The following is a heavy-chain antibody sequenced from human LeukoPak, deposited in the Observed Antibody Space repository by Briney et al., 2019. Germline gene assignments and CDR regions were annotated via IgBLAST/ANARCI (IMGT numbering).Heavy chain of an antibody. V-gene: IGHV1-18*01. Sequence: ASVKVSCKASGYIFTSYGISWVRQAPGQGLEWMGWISAYNGNTNYAQKLQGRVTMTTDTSTSTAYMELRSLRSDDTAVYYCARVLGYYDSSGYYYSGNWGQGTLVTVSS. J-gene: IGHJ4*02. CDR2: ISAYNGNT. D-gene: IGHD3-22*01. CDR3: ARVLGYYDSSGYYYSGN. CDR1: GYIFTSYG.